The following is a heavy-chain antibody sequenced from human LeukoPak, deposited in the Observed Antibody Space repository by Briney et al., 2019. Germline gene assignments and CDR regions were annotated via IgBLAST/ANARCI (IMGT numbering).Heavy chain of an antibody. Sequence: PGGSLRLSCAASGFTFSSYSMNWVRQAPGKGLEWVSYISSSSSTIYYADSVKGRFTISRDNAKNSLYLQMNSLRAEDTAVYYCASFGVVLLWFGERGKDDYWGQGTLVTVSS. V-gene: IGHV3-48*04. J-gene: IGHJ4*02. CDR3: ASFGVVLLWFGERGKDDY. CDR1: GFTFSSYS. CDR2: ISSSSSTI. D-gene: IGHD3-10*01.